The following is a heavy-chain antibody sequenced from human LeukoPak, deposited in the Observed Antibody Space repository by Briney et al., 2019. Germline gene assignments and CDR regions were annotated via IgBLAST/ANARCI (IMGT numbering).Heavy chain of an antibody. J-gene: IGHJ6*02. V-gene: IGHV3-64D*09. D-gene: IGHD2-15*01. Sequence: GGSLRLSCSASGFPFSSYTMHWVRQAPGKGLEYVSAISDSGGSTYYADSVKGRFTISRDNSKNTLYLQMSSLRAEDTAVYFCVRGYSFGPYGMDVWGQGTTVTVSS. CDR1: GFPFSSYT. CDR3: VRGYSFGPYGMDV. CDR2: ISDSGGST.